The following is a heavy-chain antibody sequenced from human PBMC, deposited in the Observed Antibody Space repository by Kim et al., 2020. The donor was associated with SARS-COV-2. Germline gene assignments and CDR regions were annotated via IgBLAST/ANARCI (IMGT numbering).Heavy chain of an antibody. CDR3: VKDLAPYYYGSGYEY. Sequence: GGTLRLSCSASGFTFSSYSRHWVRQAPGKGLEYVSAISSNGGSTDNADSVKGKFTISRDNSKNTLYLQMSSLRAEDTAVYYCVKDLAPYYYGSGYEYWGQGTLVTVSS. V-gene: IGHV3-64D*06. J-gene: IGHJ4*02. CDR1: GFTFSSYS. CDR2: ISSNGGST. D-gene: IGHD3-10*01.